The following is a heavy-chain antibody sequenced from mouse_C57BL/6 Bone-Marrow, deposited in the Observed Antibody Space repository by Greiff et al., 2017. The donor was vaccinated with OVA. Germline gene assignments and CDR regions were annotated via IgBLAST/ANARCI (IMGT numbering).Heavy chain of an antibody. CDR3: ARAYYSNSYAMDY. Sequence: QVQLQQPGAELVRPGTSVKLSCKASGYTFTSYWMHWVKQRPGQGLEWIGVIDPSDSYTNYNQKFKGKATLTVDTSSSTAYMQLSSLTSEDSAVYYCARAYYSNSYAMDYWGQGTSVTVSS. J-gene: IGHJ4*01. V-gene: IGHV1-59*01. CDR1: GYTFTSYW. CDR2: IDPSDSYT. D-gene: IGHD2-5*01.